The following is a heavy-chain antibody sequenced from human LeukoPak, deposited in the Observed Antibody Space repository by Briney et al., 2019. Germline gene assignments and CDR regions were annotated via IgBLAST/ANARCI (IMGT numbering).Heavy chain of an antibody. J-gene: IGHJ5*02. Sequence: PSETLSLTCTVSGGSISSYYWSWIRQPPGKGLEWIGYIYYSGSTYYNPSLKSRVTISVDTSKNQFSLKLSSVTAADTAVYYCARGTQQNWFDPWGQGTLVTVSS. CDR1: GGSISSYY. V-gene: IGHV4-59*06. CDR2: IYYSGST. D-gene: IGHD1-14*01. CDR3: ARGTQQNWFDP.